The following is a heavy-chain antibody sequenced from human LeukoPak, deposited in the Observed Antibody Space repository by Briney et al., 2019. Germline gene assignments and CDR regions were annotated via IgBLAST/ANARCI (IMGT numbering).Heavy chain of an antibody. J-gene: IGHJ4*02. CDR1: GFTVSSNY. CDR2: IYSGGST. D-gene: IGHD2-21*02. Sequence: GGSLRLSCATSGFTVSSNYMSWVRQAPGKGLEWVSVIYSGGSTYYADSVKGRFTISRDNSENTLYLQMNSLRAEATAVYFCARSDYCGGDCYSSLSNYWGQGTLVTVSS. CDR3: ARSDYCGGDCYSSLSNY. V-gene: IGHV3-66*01.